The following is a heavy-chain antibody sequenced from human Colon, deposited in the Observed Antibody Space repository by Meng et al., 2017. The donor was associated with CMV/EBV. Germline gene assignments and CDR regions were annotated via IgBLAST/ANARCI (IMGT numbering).Heavy chain of an antibody. CDR3: AREVYYDSSVSPAAEANDY. J-gene: IGHJ4*02. D-gene: IGHD3-22*01. Sequence: GGSLRLSCAASGFTFSSYSMNWVRQAPGKGLEWVSSISSSSSYIYYADSVKGRFTISRDNAKNSLYLQMNSLRAEDTAVYYCAREVYYDSSVSPAAEANDYWGQGTLVTVSS. CDR1: GFTFSSYS. V-gene: IGHV3-21*01. CDR2: ISSSSSYI.